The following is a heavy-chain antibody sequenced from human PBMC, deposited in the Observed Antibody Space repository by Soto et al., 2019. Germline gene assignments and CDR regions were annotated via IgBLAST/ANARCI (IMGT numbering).Heavy chain of an antibody. V-gene: IGHV4-39*01. CDR3: ARQENEWLVYFDY. Sequence: SETLSLTCTVSGGSISSSSYYWGWIRQPPGKGLEWIGSIYYSGSTYYNPSLKSRVTISVDTSKNQFSLKLSSVTAADTAVYYCARQENEWLVYFDYWGKGTLVTVSS. D-gene: IGHD3-3*01. CDR1: GGSISSSSYY. CDR2: IYYSGST. J-gene: IGHJ4*02.